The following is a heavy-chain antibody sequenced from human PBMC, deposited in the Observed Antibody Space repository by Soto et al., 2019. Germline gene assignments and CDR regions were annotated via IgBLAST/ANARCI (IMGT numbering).Heavy chain of an antibody. CDR2: VYHTGST. D-gene: IGHD2-8*01. Sequence: PSETLSLTCAVSGGSISSGGYSWSWIRQPPGKGLEWVGSVYHTGSTFYNPSLKSRVTISVDRSKSQFSLNLSSVTAADTAVYYCTTGVYCTNGVCSDYWGQGTLVTVSS. V-gene: IGHV4-30-2*01. CDR1: GGSISSGGYS. J-gene: IGHJ4*02. CDR3: TTGVYCTNGVCSDY.